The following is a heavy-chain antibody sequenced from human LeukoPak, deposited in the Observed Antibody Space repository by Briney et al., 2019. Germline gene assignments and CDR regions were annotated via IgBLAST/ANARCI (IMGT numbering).Heavy chain of an antibody. CDR2: IYTSGRT. CDR3: ARGGGESSSSQDYDX. CDR1: GGSISSYH. J-gene: IGHJ4*02. V-gene: IGHV4-4*07. Sequence: SETLSLTCTVSGGSISSYHWSWIRQPAGKGLEWIGRIYTSGRTNYNPSLKSRVTKSIDTSKNQFSLRLSSVTAADTAVDYGARGGGESSSSQDYDXXXXGTLVTVSS. D-gene: IGHD6-6*01.